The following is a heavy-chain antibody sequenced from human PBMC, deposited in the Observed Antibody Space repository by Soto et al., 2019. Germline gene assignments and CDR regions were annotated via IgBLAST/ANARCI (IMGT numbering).Heavy chain of an antibody. V-gene: IGHV4-30-4*01. CDR1: GGSISSCDNY. J-gene: IGHJ4*02. D-gene: IGHD2-21*02. CDR2: IYYSGST. CDR3: NRYQVTYYFEY. Sequence: SETLSLTCTVSGGSISSCDNYWTRIRQTPGKGLEWIWYIYYSGSTYYNPPLQSRFTISVDTSKNQFSLKLSSVTAADTAVYYCNRYQVTYYFEYWGQGNLVNVSS.